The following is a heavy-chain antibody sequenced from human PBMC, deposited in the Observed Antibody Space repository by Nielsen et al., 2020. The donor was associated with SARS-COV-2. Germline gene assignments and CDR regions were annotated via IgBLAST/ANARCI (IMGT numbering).Heavy chain of an antibody. J-gene: IGHJ5*02. V-gene: IGHV4-31*03. Sequence: SETLSLTCTVSGDSITSGGSNWSWIRHHPSRGLEWLGFTSYDGNTYSNPSLENRLIIPVDTSENQFSLRLNSVTAADTAIYFCARGAAWFDPWGQGTRVTVSS. CDR3: ARGAAWFDP. CDR2: TSYDGNT. CDR1: GDSITSGGSN. D-gene: IGHD2-15*01.